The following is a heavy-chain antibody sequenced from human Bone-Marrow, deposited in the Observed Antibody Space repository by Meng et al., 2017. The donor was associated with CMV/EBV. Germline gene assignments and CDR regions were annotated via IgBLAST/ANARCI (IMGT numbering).Heavy chain of an antibody. J-gene: IGHJ3*02. Sequence: GESLKISCAASGFTFSSYEMNWVRQAPGKGLEWVSYISSSGSTIYYADSVKGRFTISRDNAKNSLYLQMNSLRAEDTAVYYCAREYGGATGGDDAFDIWGQGTMVTVSS. CDR1: GFTFSSYE. CDR3: AREYGGATGGDDAFDI. CDR2: ISSSGSTI. V-gene: IGHV3-48*03. D-gene: IGHD1-26*01.